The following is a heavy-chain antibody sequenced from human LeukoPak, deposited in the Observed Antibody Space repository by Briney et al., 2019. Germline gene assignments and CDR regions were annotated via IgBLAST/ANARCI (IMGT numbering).Heavy chain of an antibody. V-gene: IGHV3-30*02. Sequence: PGGSPRLSCAASGFTFRSYGMHWVRQAPGKGLEWVAFIRFDGSDKYYVDSAKGRFTISRDNSKNTLNLQMNSLRAEDTAVYYCAKDPAARNGNWFDPWGQGTLVTVSS. CDR3: AKDPAARNGNWFDP. CDR2: IRFDGSDK. J-gene: IGHJ5*02. CDR1: GFTFRSYG. D-gene: IGHD2-8*01.